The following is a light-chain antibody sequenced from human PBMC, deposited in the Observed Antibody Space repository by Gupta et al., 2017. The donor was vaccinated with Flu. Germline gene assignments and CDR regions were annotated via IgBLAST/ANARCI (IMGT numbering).Light chain of an antibody. J-gene: IGLJ2*01. CDR2: DDS. CDR1: KIGSKS. CDR3: QVWERSSYLYVV. Sequence: SYVLTQPPSVSVPPGQTARITCGGNKIGSKSVHWYQQKPGQAPVLVVYDDSDRPSGIPERFSGSNSGSMATLTISRVEAGEEADYYCQVWERSSYLYVVFGGGTKLTVL. V-gene: IGLV3-21*02.